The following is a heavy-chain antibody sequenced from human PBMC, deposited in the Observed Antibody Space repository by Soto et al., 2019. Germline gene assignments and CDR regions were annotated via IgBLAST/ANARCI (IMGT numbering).Heavy chain of an antibody. V-gene: IGHV3-23*01. J-gene: IGHJ3*02. CDR1: GFPFSSTD. CDR3: VRDYYDTSGYPNTFDM. CDR2: IDGSGGTT. Sequence: GGSLRLSCAASGFPFSSTDMTWVRQAPGKGLEWVSTIDGSGGTTYYADSVKGRFTISRDNSINTVFLQMNSLRADDTALYFCVRDYYDTSGYPNTFDMWGQGTMVTVSS. D-gene: IGHD3-22*01.